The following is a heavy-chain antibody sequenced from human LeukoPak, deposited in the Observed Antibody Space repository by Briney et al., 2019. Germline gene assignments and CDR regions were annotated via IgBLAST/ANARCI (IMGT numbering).Heavy chain of an antibody. CDR2: MNPNSGNT. CDR1: GYTFTSYD. V-gene: IGHV1-8*01. CDR3: ARNGLLWFGELSPHNWFDP. D-gene: IGHD3-10*01. Sequence: ASVKVSCKASGYTFTSYDINWVRQATGQGLEWMGWMNPNSGNTGYAQKFQGRVTMTRNTSISTAYIELSSLRSEDTAVYYRARNGLLWFGELSPHNWFDPWGQGTLVTVSS. J-gene: IGHJ5*02.